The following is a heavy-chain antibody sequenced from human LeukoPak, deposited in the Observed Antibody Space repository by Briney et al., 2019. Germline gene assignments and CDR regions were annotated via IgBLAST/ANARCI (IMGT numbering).Heavy chain of an antibody. Sequence: PSDTLSLTCTVSGGSISGYYWSWIRQPPGKGPECIGYIYYSGSTNYNPSLKSRVTISVDTSKNQFSLKMNSVTAADTAVYYCARLASSGWSHCDYWGQGTLVTVSS. V-gene: IGHV4-59*08. D-gene: IGHD6-19*01. CDR3: ARLASSGWSHCDY. CDR2: IYYSGST. CDR1: GGSISGYY. J-gene: IGHJ4*02.